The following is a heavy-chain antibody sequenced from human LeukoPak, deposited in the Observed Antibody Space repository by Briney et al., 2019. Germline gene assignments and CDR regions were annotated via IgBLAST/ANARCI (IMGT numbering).Heavy chain of an antibody. D-gene: IGHD3-10*01. J-gene: IGHJ4*02. CDR2: ISSSSSTI. CDR3: ARGAMVRGVIMPHGY. CDR1: GFTFSSYS. Sequence: GGSLRLSCAASGFTFSSYSMNWIRQAPGKGLEWVSYISSSSSTIYYADSVKGRFTISRDNAKNSLYLQMNSLRAEDTAVYYCARGAMVRGVIMPHGYWGQGTLVTVSS. V-gene: IGHV3-48*01.